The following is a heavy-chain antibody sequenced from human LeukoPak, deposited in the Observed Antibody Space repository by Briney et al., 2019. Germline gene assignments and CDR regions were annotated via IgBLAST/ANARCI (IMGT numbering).Heavy chain of an antibody. CDR3: ARDPLNYYDSSGYPEINHFTRDY. J-gene: IGHJ4*02. Sequence: ASVKVSCKASGYTFTNYGISWVRQAPGQGLEWMGWISAYNYNTNYAQKLQGRVTMTTDTSTSTAYMELRSLRSDDTAVYYCARDPLNYYDSSGYPEINHFTRDYWGQGTLVTVSS. D-gene: IGHD3-22*01. CDR1: GYTFTNYG. CDR2: ISAYNYNT. V-gene: IGHV1-18*04.